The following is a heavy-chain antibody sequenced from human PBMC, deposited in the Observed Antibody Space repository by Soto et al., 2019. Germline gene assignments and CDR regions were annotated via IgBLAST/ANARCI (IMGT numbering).Heavy chain of an antibody. D-gene: IGHD5-18*01. CDR3: VGSLMSRAMESFDY. CDR2: ISYTVDA. J-gene: IGHJ4*02. Sequence: HVQLQESGPGLVKPSEPLSLTCSVSAGSISRYYWGWVRQSPGEGLEWIAHISYTVDAAYNPSLKSRVTISLDTSKNQIALSLMSVTAADTAVYYCVGSLMSRAMESFDYWGQGTLVTVTS. V-gene: IGHV4-59*01. CDR1: AGSISRYY.